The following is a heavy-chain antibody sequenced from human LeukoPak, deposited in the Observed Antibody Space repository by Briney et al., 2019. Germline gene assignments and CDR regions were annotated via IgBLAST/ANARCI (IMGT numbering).Heavy chain of an antibody. CDR1: GCFISSSTCY. CDR3: ARRTNSWYLDS. CDR2: IFYTGYT. D-gene: IGHD2-2*01. J-gene: IGHJ4*02. Sequence: PSETLSLTCTISGCFISSSTCYWGWIRQPPGKGLEWIGSIFYTGYTYYNPSLNSRVTISVNTSKNQFSLKLSSVTAADTAAYYCARRTNSWYLDSWGQGTLVTVSS. V-gene: IGHV4-39*01.